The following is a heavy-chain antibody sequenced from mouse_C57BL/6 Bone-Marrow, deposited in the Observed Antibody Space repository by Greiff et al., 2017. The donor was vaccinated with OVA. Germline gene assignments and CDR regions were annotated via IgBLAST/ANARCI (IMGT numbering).Heavy chain of an antibody. CDR2: INPYNGGT. Sequence: QLQQSGPVLVKPGASVKMSCKASGYTFTDYYMNWVKQSHGKSLEWIGVINPYNGGTSYNQKFKGKATLTVDKSSSTAYMELNSLTSEDSAVYYCARRYYGSSPYWYFDVWGTGTTVTVSS. D-gene: IGHD1-1*01. CDR3: ARRYYGSSPYWYFDV. CDR1: GYTFTDYY. V-gene: IGHV1-19*01. J-gene: IGHJ1*03.